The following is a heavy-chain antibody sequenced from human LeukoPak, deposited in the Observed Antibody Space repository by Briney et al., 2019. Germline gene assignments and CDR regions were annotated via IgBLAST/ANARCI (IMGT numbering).Heavy chain of an antibody. CDR3: TVSDSSGWYITPREGPVDY. Sequence: SGTLSLTCTVSGGSISSSHYYWGWIRQPPGKGLEWIGSIYYSGSTYYNPSLKSRVTISVDTSKNQFSLKLSSVTAADTAVYYCTVSDSSGWYITPREGPVDYWGQGTLVTVSS. CDR1: GGSISSSHYY. D-gene: IGHD6-19*01. J-gene: IGHJ4*02. CDR2: IYYSGST. V-gene: IGHV4-39*07.